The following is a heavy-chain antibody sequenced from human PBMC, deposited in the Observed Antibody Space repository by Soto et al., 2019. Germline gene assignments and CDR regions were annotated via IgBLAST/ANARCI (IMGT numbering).Heavy chain of an antibody. Sequence: EVQILQSGGGLEQPGGSLRLYCAASGFTFSNYAMSWLRQAPGKGLEWVSTIRETGNTYYADSVRGRFATSRDNSENTLYLQMSSLRAEDTAVYYCAKQQMGVIRALDYWGQGTLVTVSS. CDR2: IRETGNT. CDR3: AKQQMGVIRALDY. V-gene: IGHV3-23*01. CDR1: GFTFSNYA. D-gene: IGHD1-26*01. J-gene: IGHJ4*02.